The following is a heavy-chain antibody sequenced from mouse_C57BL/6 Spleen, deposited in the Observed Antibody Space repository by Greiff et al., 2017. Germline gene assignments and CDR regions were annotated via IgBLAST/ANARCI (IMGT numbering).Heavy chain of an antibody. CDR1: GYAFSSYW. V-gene: IGHV1-80*01. CDR3: AIYYYGSRYYFDY. CDR2: IYPGDGDT. D-gene: IGHD1-1*01. Sequence: QVQLQQSGAELVKPGASVKISCKASGYAFSSYWMNWVKQRPGKGLEWIGQIYPGDGDTNYNGKFKGKATLTADKSSSTAYMQLSSLTSEDSAVYFCAIYYYGSRYYFDYWGKGTTLTVSS. J-gene: IGHJ2*01.